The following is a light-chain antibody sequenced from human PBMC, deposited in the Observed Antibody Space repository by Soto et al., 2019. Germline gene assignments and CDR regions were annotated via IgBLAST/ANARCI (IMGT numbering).Light chain of an antibody. CDR3: QQYGSTPLT. J-gene: IGKJ4*01. CDR2: GAS. CDR1: QSVSRNY. V-gene: IGKV3-20*01. Sequence: EIVLTQSPGTLSLSPGGRAILSCRASQSVSRNYVAWYQQKPGQSPRLLIYGASNRASGIPDRFSGSASGADFTLSIARLEPEDFAMYYCQQYGSTPLTFGGGTKVEIK.